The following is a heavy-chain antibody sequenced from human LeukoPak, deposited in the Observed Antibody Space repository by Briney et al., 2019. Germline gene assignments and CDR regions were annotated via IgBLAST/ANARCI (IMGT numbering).Heavy chain of an antibody. J-gene: IGHJ4*02. Sequence: PGGSLRLSCAASGFTVSSNYMSWVRQAPGKGLEWVSVIYSDGRTYYADSVKGRFTISRDNSKNTLYLETNSLRAEDTAVYHCAKDPRDSSSWYFDYWGQGTLVTVSS. CDR1: GFTVSSNY. D-gene: IGHD6-13*01. CDR3: AKDPRDSSSWYFDY. V-gene: IGHV3-53*01. CDR2: IYSDGRT.